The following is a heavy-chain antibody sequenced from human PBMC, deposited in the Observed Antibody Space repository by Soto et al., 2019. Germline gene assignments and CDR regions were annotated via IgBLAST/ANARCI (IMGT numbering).Heavy chain of an antibody. CDR1: GYRFTNHG. CDR2: ISGNDGKT. J-gene: IGHJ4*02. CDR3: ARGFYPLAYYCDH. V-gene: IGHV1-18*01. Sequence: ASVKVSCKASGYRFTNHGISWVRQAPGQGLEWMGWISGNDGKTKYARKFQGRVTMTTDTSTSTAYMEVRSLRSDDTAVYYCARGFYPLAYYCDHWGQGTLVTVSS.